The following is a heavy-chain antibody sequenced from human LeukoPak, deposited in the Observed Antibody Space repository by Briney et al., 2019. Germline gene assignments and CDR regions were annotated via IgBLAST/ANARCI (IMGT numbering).Heavy chain of an antibody. V-gene: IGHV3-30*18. CDR3: AKVLTGSQDY. CDR2: ISYDGSNK. J-gene: IGHJ4*02. D-gene: IGHD1-14*01. Sequence: GGSLRLSCAASGFTFSNYGMHWVRRAPGKGLEWVAIISYDGSNKYYADSVKGRFTISRDNSKNTVYLHMKSLRAEDTAVYFCAKVLTGSQDYWGQGTLVTVTS. CDR1: GFTFSNYG.